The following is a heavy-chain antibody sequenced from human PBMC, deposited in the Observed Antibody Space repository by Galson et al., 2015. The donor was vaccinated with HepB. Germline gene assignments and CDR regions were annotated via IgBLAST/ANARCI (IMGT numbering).Heavy chain of an antibody. D-gene: IGHD3-22*01. Sequence: SVKVSCKASGYTFMSYGISWVRQAPGQGLEWMGWISGYNGKTTYAQKVQGRVTMTTDTSTGTAYMELRSLRSDDTAVYYCARDYYHGSSAYTYDAFDIWGQGTMVTVSS. CDR2: ISGYNGKT. CDR1: GYTFMSYG. CDR3: ARDYYHGSSAYTYDAFDI. V-gene: IGHV1-18*01. J-gene: IGHJ3*02.